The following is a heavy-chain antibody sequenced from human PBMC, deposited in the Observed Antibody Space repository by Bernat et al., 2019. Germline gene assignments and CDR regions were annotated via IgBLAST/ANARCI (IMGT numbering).Heavy chain of an antibody. CDR1: GGSISSYY. CDR3: AVSGLVERYGWSYYYYGMDI. J-gene: IGHJ6*02. Sequence: QVQLQESGPVLVKPSETLSLTCTVSGGSISSYYWSWIRQPPGKGLEWIGYIYYSGSTNYNPSLKSRVTISVDTSKNQFSLKLSSVTAADTAVYYCAVSGLVERYGWSYYYYGMDIWGQGTTVTVSS. CDR2: IYYSGST. D-gene: IGHD2-8*02. V-gene: IGHV4-59*01.